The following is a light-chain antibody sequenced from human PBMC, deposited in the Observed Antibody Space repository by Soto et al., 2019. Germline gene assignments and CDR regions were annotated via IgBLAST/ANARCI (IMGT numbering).Light chain of an antibody. V-gene: IGKV1-39*01. J-gene: IGKJ4*01. CDR2: AAS. Sequence: DIQMTQSPSTLPASVGDRVTITCRASESITSYLNWYQQKPGKAPKLLIYAASSLHTGVPSRFSGSGFGTDFTLTISSLQPEDFATYFCQETYSSLTFGGGTKVDIK. CDR3: QETYSSLT. CDR1: ESITSY.